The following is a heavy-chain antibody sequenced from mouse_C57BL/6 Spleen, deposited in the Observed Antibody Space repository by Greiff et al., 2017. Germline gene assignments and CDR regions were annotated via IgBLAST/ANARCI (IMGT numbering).Heavy chain of an antibody. CDR3: ARQGGDGNYFFDY. CDR1: GFSLTSYG. CDR2: IWSDGST. D-gene: IGHD2-1*01. V-gene: IGHV2-6*03. Sequence: VKLMESGPGLVAPSQSLSITCTVSGFSLTSYGVHWVRQPPGKGLEWLVVIWSDGSTTYNSALKSRLSISKDNSKSQVFLKMNSLQTDDTAMYYCARQGGDGNYFFDYWGQGTTLTVSS. J-gene: IGHJ2*01.